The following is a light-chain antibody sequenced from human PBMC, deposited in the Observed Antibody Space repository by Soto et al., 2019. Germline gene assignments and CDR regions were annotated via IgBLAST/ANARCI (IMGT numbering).Light chain of an antibody. Sequence: QSALAQPASVSGSPGQSITISCTGTSIDVGGYNFVSCYQQHSGKAPKLMIYDVSNRPSGVSNRFTVSMSGNTASLTISGFQAEDEAHYYCSAYTGSTTLVLFGVGTKLTL. J-gene: IGLJ2*01. CDR1: SIDVGGYNF. V-gene: IGLV2-14*03. CDR3: SAYTGSTTLVL. CDR2: DVS.